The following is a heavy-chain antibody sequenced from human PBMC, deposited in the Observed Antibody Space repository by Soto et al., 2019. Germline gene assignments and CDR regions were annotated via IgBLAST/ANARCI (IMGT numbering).Heavy chain of an antibody. J-gene: IGHJ4*02. Sequence: QVQLVESGGGVVQPGRSLSLSCAASGFSFSNYGMHWVRQAPGKGLEWVAVISYDGSNKYYADSVKGRLTISRDNSKNTLYLQMSTLRPDDTAVYYCAKEFSSGYYYVFDYWGQGTLVTVSS. D-gene: IGHD3-22*01. V-gene: IGHV3-30*18. CDR2: ISYDGSNK. CDR3: AKEFSSGYYYVFDY. CDR1: GFSFSNYG.